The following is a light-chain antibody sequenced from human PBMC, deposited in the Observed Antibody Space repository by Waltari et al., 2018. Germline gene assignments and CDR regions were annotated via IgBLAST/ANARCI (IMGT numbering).Light chain of an antibody. CDR3: SSYTSSSTFSVV. CDR2: EVT. CDR1: SSDVGGYNY. V-gene: IGLV2-14*01. Sequence: QSALTQPASVSGSPGQSITISCTGTSSDVGGYNYVSWYQQHPGKAPKLIIYEVTNRPSGVSNRCSGSKSGNTASRTISGLQAEDEADYSCSSYTSSSTFSVVFGGGTKLTVL. J-gene: IGLJ2*01.